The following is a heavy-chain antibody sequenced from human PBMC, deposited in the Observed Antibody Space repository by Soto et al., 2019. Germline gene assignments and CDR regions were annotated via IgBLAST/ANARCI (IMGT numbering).Heavy chain of an antibody. J-gene: IGHJ4*02. D-gene: IGHD2-21*02. CDR3: ARDREGLAYCGGDCYFFGY. CDR1: GYTFTSYG. V-gene: IGHV1-18*01. CDR2: ISAYNGNT. Sequence: QVQLVQSGAEVKKPGASVKVSCKASGYTFTSYGISWVRQAPGLGLEWMGWISAYNGNTNYAQKLQGRVTMTTDTSTSTAYMERRSLRSDGTAVYYCARDREGLAYCGGDCYFFGYWCQGTLVTVSS.